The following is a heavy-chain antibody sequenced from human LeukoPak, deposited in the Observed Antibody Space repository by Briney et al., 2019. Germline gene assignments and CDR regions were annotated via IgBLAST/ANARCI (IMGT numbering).Heavy chain of an antibody. Sequence: KPSETLSLTCTVSGGSISSYYWSWIRQPPGKGLEWIGYIYYSGSTNYNPSLESRVTISVDTSKSQFSLKLTSVTAADTAVYYCARDRGSGTLNNWFDPWGQGALVTVSS. V-gene: IGHV4-59*01. J-gene: IGHJ5*02. CDR3: ARDRGSGTLNNWFDP. CDR1: GGSISSYY. D-gene: IGHD3-10*01. CDR2: IYYSGST.